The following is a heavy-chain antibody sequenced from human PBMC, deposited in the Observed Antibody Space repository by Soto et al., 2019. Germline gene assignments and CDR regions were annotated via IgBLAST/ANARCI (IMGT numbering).Heavy chain of an antibody. CDR3: ARREIRSASAFDI. D-gene: IGHD3-3*01. CDR1: GGSISSSSYY. J-gene: IGHJ3*02. CDR2: IYYSGST. V-gene: IGHV4-39*01. Sequence: PSETLSLTCTVSGGSISSSSYYWGWIRQPPGKGLEWIGSIYYSGSTHYNPSLKSRVTISVDTSKNQFSLKLSSVTAADTAVYYCARREIRSASAFDIWGQGTMVTVSS.